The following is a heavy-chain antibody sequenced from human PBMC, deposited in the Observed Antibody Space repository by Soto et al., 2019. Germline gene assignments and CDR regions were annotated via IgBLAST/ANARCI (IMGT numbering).Heavy chain of an antibody. J-gene: IGHJ4*02. CDR1: GGSISSGGYY. Sequence: PSETLSLPCIVSGGSISSGGYYWSWIRQHPGKGLEWIGYIYYSGSTYYNPSLKSRVTISVDTSKNQFSLKLSSVTAADTAVYYCASRVDYDSSGSYFDYWGQGTLVTVSS. CDR3: ASRVDYDSSGSYFDY. V-gene: IGHV4-31*03. D-gene: IGHD3-22*01. CDR2: IYYSGST.